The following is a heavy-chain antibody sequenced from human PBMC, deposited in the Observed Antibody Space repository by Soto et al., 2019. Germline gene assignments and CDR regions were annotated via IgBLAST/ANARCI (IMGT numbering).Heavy chain of an antibody. D-gene: IGHD3-16*01. CDR3: ARHVWAGGGNCFDY. Sequence: QVPLVESGGGVVQPGRSLRLSCAASGFIFSSHGMHWVRQPPGKGLEWVAGIWDDGSHESYADSVKGRFAISRDDSNNTLFLQMSGLPAEDTAVYYCARHVWAGGGNCFDYWGQGALVSVTS. CDR2: IWDDGSHE. CDR1: GFIFSSHG. J-gene: IGHJ4*02. V-gene: IGHV3-33*08.